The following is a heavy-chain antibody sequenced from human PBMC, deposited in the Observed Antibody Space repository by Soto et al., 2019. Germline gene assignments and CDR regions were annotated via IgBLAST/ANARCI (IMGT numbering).Heavy chain of an antibody. D-gene: IGHD2-21*01. CDR3: DHSPYVGKAYEFDY. CDR2: IYWDDDE. CDR1: GFSLSTSGVG. Sequence: QITLKESGPTLVKPTQTLTLTCSFSGFSLSTSGVGVDWIRQPPGKALEWLALIYWDDDERYSPSLRSRHTITKDTTKNHVVPTMTNMDPVDTDTNDGDHSPYVGKAYEFDYWGQGILVIVSS. V-gene: IGHV2-5*02. J-gene: IGHJ4*02.